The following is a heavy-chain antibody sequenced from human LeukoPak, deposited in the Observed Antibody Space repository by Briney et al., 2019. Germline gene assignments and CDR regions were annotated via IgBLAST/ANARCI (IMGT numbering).Heavy chain of an antibody. V-gene: IGHV1-2*02. Sequence: ASVKVSCKPSGHTFIDYYMHWVRQAPGQGLEWMGWINPNNGGTDYAQKFQGRVTMTRDTSLSTAYMDLSRLRSDDTAVYYCAREIDAELGDLSFKSFDQWGQGTLVTVST. CDR1: GHTFIDYY. CDR2: INPNNGGT. D-gene: IGHD3-16*02. CDR3: AREIDAELGDLSFKSFDQ. J-gene: IGHJ4*02.